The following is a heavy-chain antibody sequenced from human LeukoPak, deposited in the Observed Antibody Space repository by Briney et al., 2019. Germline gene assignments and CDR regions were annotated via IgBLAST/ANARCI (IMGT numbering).Heavy chain of an antibody. D-gene: IGHD5-24*01. CDR1: GFTVSSNY. CDR3: ARGDGYNFKTPPDY. V-gene: IGHV3-53*01. Sequence: GGSLRLSCAASGFTVSSNYMSWVRQAPGKGLEWVSVIYSGGSTYHADSVKGRFTISRDNSKNTLYLQMNSLRAEDTAVYYCARGDGYNFKTPPDYWGQGTLVTVSS. J-gene: IGHJ4*02. CDR2: IYSGGST.